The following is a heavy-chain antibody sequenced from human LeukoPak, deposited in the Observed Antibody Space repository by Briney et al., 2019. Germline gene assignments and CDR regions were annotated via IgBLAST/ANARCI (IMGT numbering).Heavy chain of an antibody. Sequence: PGGSLRLSCAASGFTFSSYAMSWVRQAPGKGLEWVSAISGSGGSTYYADSVKGRFTISRDNSKNTLYLQMNSLRAEDTAVYYCAKGGGVVAVYYYYYYGMDVWGQGTTVTVSS. D-gene: IGHD2-15*01. V-gene: IGHV3-23*01. J-gene: IGHJ6*02. CDR2: ISGSGGST. CDR3: AKGGGVVAVYYYYYYGMDV. CDR1: GFTFSSYA.